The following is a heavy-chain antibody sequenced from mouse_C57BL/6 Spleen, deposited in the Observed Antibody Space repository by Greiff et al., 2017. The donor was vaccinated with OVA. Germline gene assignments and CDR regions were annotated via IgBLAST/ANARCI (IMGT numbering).Heavy chain of an antibody. CDR3: ARTYVEYYAMDY. V-gene: IGHV1-26*01. Sequence: EVQLQQSGPELVKPGASVKISCKASGYTFTDYYMNWVKQSHGKSLEWIGDINPNNGGTSYNQKFKGKATLTVDKSSSTAYMELRSLTSEDSAVYYCARTYVEYYAMDYWGQGTSVTVSS. D-gene: IGHD5-1*01. CDR2: INPNNGGT. CDR1: GYTFTDYY. J-gene: IGHJ4*01.